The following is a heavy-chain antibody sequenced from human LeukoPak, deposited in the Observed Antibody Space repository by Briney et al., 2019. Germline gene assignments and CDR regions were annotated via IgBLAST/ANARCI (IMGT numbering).Heavy chain of an antibody. CDR1: GFTFSNYG. D-gene: IGHD3-3*01. CDR2: IRYDGSNK. CDR3: ARDRSVDYFDY. V-gene: IGHV3-33*01. Sequence: GGSLRLSCAASGFTFSNYGMHWVRQTPGKGLEWVAVIRYDGSNKDYGDSVKGRFTISRDNSKNTLYLQINSLRAEDTAVYYCARDRSVDYFDYWGQGTLVTVSS. J-gene: IGHJ4*02.